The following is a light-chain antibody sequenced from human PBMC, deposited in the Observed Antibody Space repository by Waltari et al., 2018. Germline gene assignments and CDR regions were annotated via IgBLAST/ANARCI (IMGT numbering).Light chain of an antibody. CDR1: ALPTKY. CDR2: EDS. CDR3: YSTDSSGNHVV. V-gene: IGLV3-10*01. J-gene: IGLJ2*01. Sequence: SYELTQPPSVSVSPGPPARITCPGDALPTKYAYWYQQKSGQAPVLVIYEDSKRPSGIPERFSGSSSGTMATLTISGAQVEDEADYYCYSTDSSGNHVVFGGGTKLTVL.